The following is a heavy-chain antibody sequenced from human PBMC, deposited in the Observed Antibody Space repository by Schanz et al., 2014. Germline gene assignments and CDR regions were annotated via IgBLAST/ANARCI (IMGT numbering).Heavy chain of an antibody. J-gene: IGHJ4*02. CDR3: AKYRGYYRVSGSYRELEY. CDR1: GFTFSSYS. D-gene: IGHD3-10*01. Sequence: EVQLLESGGGLVQPGGSLRLSCTASGFTFSSYSMNWVRQAPGKGLEWVSALSEGGGGTHYADSVRGRFTISRDNSKNTLYLQMNSLRAEDTAVYYCAKYRGYYRVSGSYRELEYWGQGTLVTVSS. CDR2: LSEGGGGT. V-gene: IGHV3-23*01.